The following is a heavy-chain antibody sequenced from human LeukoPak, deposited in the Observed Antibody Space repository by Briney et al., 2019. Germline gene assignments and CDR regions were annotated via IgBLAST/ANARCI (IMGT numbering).Heavy chain of an antibody. CDR3: ARGSGSSYDFWSGFPKTSRPGGFDNWFDP. J-gene: IGHJ5*02. CDR1: GGSFSGDY. D-gene: IGHD3-3*01. V-gene: IGHV4-34*01. Sequence: PSETLSLTCAVSGGSFSGDYWNWICQPPRQGLDLMGEINHSGSRNYNPTLKSLVTISVDASKNQFSLKLSSVTAADTAVYYCARGSGSSYDFWSGFPKTSRPGGFDNWFDPWGQGTLVTVSS. CDR2: INHSGSR.